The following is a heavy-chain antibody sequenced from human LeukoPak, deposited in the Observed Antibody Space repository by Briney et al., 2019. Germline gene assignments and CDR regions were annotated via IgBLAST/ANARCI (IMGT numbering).Heavy chain of an antibody. CDR1: GYTFNIYG. Sequence: ASVKVSCKASGYTFNIYGISWARQAPGQGLEWMGWISAYNGNTNYAQKLQGRVTMTTDTSTSTAYMELRSLRSDDTAVYYCARYDCSSTSCYDLAAFDIWGQGTMVTVSS. V-gene: IGHV1-18*01. CDR2: ISAYNGNT. J-gene: IGHJ3*02. CDR3: ARYDCSSTSCYDLAAFDI. D-gene: IGHD2-2*01.